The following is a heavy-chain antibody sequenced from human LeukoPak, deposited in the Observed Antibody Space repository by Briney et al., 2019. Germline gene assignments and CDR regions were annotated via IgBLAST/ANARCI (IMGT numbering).Heavy chain of an antibody. J-gene: IGHJ5*02. CDR1: GGSISSYY. D-gene: IGHD6-19*01. Sequence: SGTLSLTCTVSGGSISSYYWSWIRQPPGKGLEWIGYIYDSGSTNYNPSLKSRVTMSVDTSKNKFSLRLSSVTASDTAVYYCAKQYSSASPFDPWGQGTLVTVSS. CDR2: IYDSGST. CDR3: AKQYSSASPFDP. V-gene: IGHV4-59*08.